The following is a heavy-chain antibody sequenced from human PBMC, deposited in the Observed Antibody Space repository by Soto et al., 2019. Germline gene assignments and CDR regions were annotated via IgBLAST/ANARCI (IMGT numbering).Heavy chain of an antibody. CDR2: ISGSGGST. Sequence: GVLRLSCAASGFTFSSYAMSWVRQAPGKGLEWVSVISGSGGSTYYADSVKGRFTISRDNSKNTLYLQMNSLRAEDTAVYYCAKRNGPFWSGYKANWGQGTLVTVS. V-gene: IGHV3-23*01. D-gene: IGHD3-3*01. CDR3: AKRNGPFWSGYKAN. J-gene: IGHJ4*02. CDR1: GFTFSSYA.